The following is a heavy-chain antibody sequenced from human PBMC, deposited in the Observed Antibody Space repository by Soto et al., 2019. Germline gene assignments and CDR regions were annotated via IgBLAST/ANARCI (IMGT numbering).Heavy chain of an antibody. V-gene: IGHV3-23*01. CDR3: ARNKTPPHHY. J-gene: IGHJ4*02. D-gene: IGHD2-15*01. Sequence: GGSLRLSCAASGFTFSNYAMGWVRQAPGKGLEWVSAISSSGDSPYYADSVKGRFTVSRDNSKNTLYLQMNSLRVEDTAIYYCARNKTPPHHYWGQGTLVTVSS. CDR1: GFTFSNYA. CDR2: ISSSGDSP.